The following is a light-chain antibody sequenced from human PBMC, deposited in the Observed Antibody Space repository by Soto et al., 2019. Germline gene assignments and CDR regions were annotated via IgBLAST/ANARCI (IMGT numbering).Light chain of an antibody. CDR3: SSYTVSSTLVV. CDR2: EVT. J-gene: IGLJ2*01. Sequence: QSALTQPASVSGSPGQSITISCTGANSDVGGYNYVSWYQQHPGKAPQLLIYEVTNRPSGVSSRFSGSKSGNTASLTISGLQAEDEAAYYCSSYTVSSTLVVFGGGTQLTVL. V-gene: IGLV2-14*01. CDR1: NSDVGGYNY.